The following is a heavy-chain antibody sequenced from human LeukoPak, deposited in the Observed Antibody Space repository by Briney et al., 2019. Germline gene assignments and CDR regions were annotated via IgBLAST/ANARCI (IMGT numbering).Heavy chain of an antibody. CDR3: ASVRGPGRGYYYYYYMDV. J-gene: IGHJ6*03. Sequence: SETLSLTCTVSGGSISSGSYYWSWIRQPAGKGLEWIGRIYTSGSTNYNPSLKSRVTISVDRSKNQFSLKLSSVTAADTAVYYCASVRGPGRGYYYYYYMDVWGKGTTVTVSS. CDR1: GGSISSGSYY. V-gene: IGHV4-61*02. D-gene: IGHD3-10*01. CDR2: IYTSGST.